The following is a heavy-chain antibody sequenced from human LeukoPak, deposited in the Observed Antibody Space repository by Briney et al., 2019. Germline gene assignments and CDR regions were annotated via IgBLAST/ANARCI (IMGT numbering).Heavy chain of an antibody. CDR3: ARDFVVVPAAIEAFDI. V-gene: IGHV1-18*04. CDR1: GYTFTDYF. CDR2: ISAYNGNT. Sequence: ASVKVSCKASGYTFTDYFMHWVRQAPGQGLEWMGWISAYNGNTNYAQKLQGRVTMTTDTSTSTAYMELRSLRSDDTAVYYCARDFVVVPAAIEAFDIWGQGTMVTVSS. D-gene: IGHD2-2*02. J-gene: IGHJ3*02.